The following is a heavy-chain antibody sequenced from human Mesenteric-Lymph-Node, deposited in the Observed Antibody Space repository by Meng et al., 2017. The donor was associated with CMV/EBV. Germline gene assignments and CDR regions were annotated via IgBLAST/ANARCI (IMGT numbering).Heavy chain of an antibody. V-gene: IGHV4-34*01. CDR2: INHSEST. Sequence: SETLSLTCAVYGGSFSGFYWSWIRQPPGKGLEWIGEINHSESTNYNPSLKSRVTISVDTSKNQFSLKLSSVTAADTAVYYCARSQPTTYRGSFDYWGQGTLVTVSS. CDR3: ARSQPTTYRGSFDY. J-gene: IGHJ4*02. CDR1: GGSFSGFY. D-gene: IGHD1-26*01.